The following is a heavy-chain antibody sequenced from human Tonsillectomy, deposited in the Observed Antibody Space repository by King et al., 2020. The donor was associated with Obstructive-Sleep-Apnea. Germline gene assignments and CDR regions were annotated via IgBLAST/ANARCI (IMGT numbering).Heavy chain of an antibody. CDR2: THYSGST. J-gene: IGHJ5*02. CDR1: GGSISSYY. V-gene: IGHV4-59*01. D-gene: IGHD2-2*01. Sequence: QLQESGPRLVKPSETLSLTCTVSGGSISSYYWSWLRQPPGKRLEWIGYTHYSGSTNYNPSLKSRFTMSVDTSKNQFSLKLSSATAADTAVYYCAREDCSSTTCYALGWFDPWGQGTLVTVSS. CDR3: AREDCSSTTCYALGWFDP.